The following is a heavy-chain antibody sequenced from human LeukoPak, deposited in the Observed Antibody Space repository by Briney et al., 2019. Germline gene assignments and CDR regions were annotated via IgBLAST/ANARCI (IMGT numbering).Heavy chain of an antibody. D-gene: IGHD6-19*01. Sequence: SQTLSLICAISGDSVSSSSAAWNWIRQSPSRGLERLGRTYYRSKWYNDSAVSVKSRITINPDTSKSQISLQLNSVTPEDTAVYYCARDFGAVAGTQNYYYFMDVWGQGTTVTVSS. CDR1: GDSVSSSSAA. J-gene: IGHJ6*02. CDR2: TYYRSKWYN. V-gene: IGHV6-1*01. CDR3: ARDFGAVAGTQNYYYFMDV.